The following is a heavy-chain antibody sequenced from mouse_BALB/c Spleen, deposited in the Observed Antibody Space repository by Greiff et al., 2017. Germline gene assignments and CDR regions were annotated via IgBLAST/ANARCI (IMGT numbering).Heavy chain of an antibody. D-gene: IGHD2-2*01. Sequence: EVQLQQSGPGLVKPSQSLSLTCSVTGYSITSGYYWNWIRQFPGNKLEWMGSISYSGSTSYNPSLKSRISITRDTSKNQFFLQLNSVTTEDTATYYCARRYGYDEAWFAYWGQGTLVTVSA. CDR2: ISYSGST. CDR3: ARRYGYDEAWFAY. J-gene: IGHJ3*01. CDR1: GYSITSGYY. V-gene: IGHV3-2*02.